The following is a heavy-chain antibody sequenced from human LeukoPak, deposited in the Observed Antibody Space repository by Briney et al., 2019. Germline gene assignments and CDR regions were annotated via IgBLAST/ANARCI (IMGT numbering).Heavy chain of an antibody. CDR1: GFTFSTFSTYS. CDR3: ATCIAAAGSDYYYYYMDV. J-gene: IGHJ6*03. CDR2: ISTSSSYK. D-gene: IGHD6-13*01. Sequence: GGSLRLSCAASGFTFSTFSTYSMNWVRQAPGKGLEWVSFISTSSSYKYYADSVKGRFTISRDNAKNSLYLQMNSLRAEDTAVYYCATCIAAAGSDYYYYYMDVWGKGTTVTVSS. V-gene: IGHV3-21*01.